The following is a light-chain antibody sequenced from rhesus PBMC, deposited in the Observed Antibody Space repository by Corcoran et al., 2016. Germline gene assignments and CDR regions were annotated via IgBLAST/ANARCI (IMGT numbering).Light chain of an antibody. CDR1: QSLVDSAGNTF. J-gene: IGKJ2*01. CDR2: KVS. V-gene: IGKV2-64*02. CDR3: GQGTHWPLYS. Sequence: DVVMTQSPLYLAITPGQPASISCRSSQSLVDSAGNTFLSWYHHKPGKPPRLLIYKVSNRYSGVPDRVSGSGAGTEFTLKISRVEAEDFGVYYCGQGTHWPLYSFGQGTKVEIK.